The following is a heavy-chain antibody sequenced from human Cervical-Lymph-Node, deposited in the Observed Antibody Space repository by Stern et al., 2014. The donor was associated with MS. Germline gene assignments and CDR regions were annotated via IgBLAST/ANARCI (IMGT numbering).Heavy chain of an antibody. CDR3: ARDRDYYDSSGYYPGDACDI. V-gene: IGHV1-2*06. J-gene: IGHJ3*02. Sequence: VQLVESGAEAKKPGASVKVSCKASGYTFTGYSMHWVRQVPGQGLECMGRIKPNRGGTNLAQKFQCRSSMTRDSSISTAYMELSRLRSDYTAVYYCARDRDYYDSSGYYPGDACDIWGQGTLVTVSS. CDR2: IKPNRGGT. D-gene: IGHD3-22*01. CDR1: GYTFTGYS.